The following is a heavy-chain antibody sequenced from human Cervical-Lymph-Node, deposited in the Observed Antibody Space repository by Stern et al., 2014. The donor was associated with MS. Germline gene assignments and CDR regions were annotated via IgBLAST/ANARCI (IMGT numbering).Heavy chain of an antibody. CDR2: VNPTDGRT. V-gene: IGHV1-46*03. Sequence: VQLVESGAEVKQPGASVKVSCKASGDTFASYPIHWLRQATGQGPVWMGIVNPTDGRTTYAQTFQGRVTMTRDSSTRTVYMELSSLRAEDTAMYFCANPLPYANWGQGTRVTVSS. D-gene: IGHD4-17*01. CDR1: GDTFASYP. CDR3: ANPLPYAN. J-gene: IGHJ1*01.